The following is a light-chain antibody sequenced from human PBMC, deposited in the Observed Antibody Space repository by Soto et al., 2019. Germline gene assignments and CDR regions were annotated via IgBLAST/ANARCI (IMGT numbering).Light chain of an antibody. CDR3: QQYVSAPIT. CDR1: QSLSSNY. Sequence: EIVLTQSPGTLSLSPGERATLSCRASQSLSSNYLAWYQQKPGQAPXLLIYGVSSRATGVPASFSGSGSGTEFTLTISRLEPEDFAVYYCQQYVSAPITFGQGTRLE. CDR2: GVS. J-gene: IGKJ5*01. V-gene: IGKV3-20*01.